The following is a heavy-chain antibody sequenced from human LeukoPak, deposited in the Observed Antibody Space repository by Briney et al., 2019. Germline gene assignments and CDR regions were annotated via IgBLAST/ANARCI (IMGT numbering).Heavy chain of an antibody. J-gene: IGHJ5*02. CDR1: GFTFSSYW. D-gene: IGHD6-13*01. Sequence: PGGSLRLSCAASGFTFSSYWMSWVRQAPGKGLEWVANIKQDGSEKYYVDSVKGRFTISRDNAKNSLYLQMNSLRAEDTAVYYCARQPRSSGWYVPHWFDPWGQGTLVTVSS. V-gene: IGHV3-7*01. CDR2: IKQDGSEK. CDR3: ARQPRSSGWYVPHWFDP.